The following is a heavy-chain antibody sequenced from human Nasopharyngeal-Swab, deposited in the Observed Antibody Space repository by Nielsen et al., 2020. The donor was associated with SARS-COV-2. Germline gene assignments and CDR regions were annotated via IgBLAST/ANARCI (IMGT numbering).Heavy chain of an antibody. D-gene: IGHD6-19*01. CDR2: ISSNGGST. J-gene: IGHJ6*03. CDR3: VKDLSIAVAGLYYYYYMDV. CDR1: GFTFSSYA. V-gene: IGHV3-64D*06. Sequence: GESLKISCSASGFTFSSYAMHWVRQAPGKGLEYVSAISSNGGSTYYADSVKGRFTISRDNSKNTLYLQMSSLGAEDTAVYYCVKDLSIAVAGLYYYYYMDVWGKGTTVTVSS.